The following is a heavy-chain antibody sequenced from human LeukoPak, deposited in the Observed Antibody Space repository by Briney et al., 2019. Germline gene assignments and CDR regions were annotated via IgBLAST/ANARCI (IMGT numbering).Heavy chain of an antibody. J-gene: IGHJ4*02. CDR1: GYTFTSCY. CDR2: INPGGGTT. Sequence: ASVKVSCKASGYTFTSCYMHWVRQAPGQGLEWMGIINPGGGTTTYAQKFQGGVTMTRDTSTSTVYMELSSLRSEDTAVYYCARSLHRRGYSYGDYWGQGTLVTVSS. D-gene: IGHD5-18*01. V-gene: IGHV1-46*01. CDR3: ARSLHRRGYSYGDY.